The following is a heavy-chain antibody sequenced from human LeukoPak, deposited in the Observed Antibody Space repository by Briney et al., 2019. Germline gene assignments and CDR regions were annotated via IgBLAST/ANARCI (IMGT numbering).Heavy chain of an antibody. D-gene: IGHD1-26*01. J-gene: IGHJ4*02. Sequence: PGGSLRLSCAASGFTFSGSAMHWVRQASGKGLEWVGRIRSKANSYATAYAASVKSRFTISRDDSKNTAYLQMNSLKAEDTAVYYCTRLVGATILGDYWGQGTLVTVSS. V-gene: IGHV3-73*01. CDR3: TRLVGATILGDY. CDR2: IRSKANSYAT. CDR1: GFTFSGSA.